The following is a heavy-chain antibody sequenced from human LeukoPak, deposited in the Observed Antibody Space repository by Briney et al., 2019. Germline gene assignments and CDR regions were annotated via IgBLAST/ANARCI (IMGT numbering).Heavy chain of an antibody. CDR1: GYTFTSYY. J-gene: IGHJ3*02. V-gene: IGHV1-46*01. Sequence: ASVKVSCKASGYTFTSYYMHWVRQAPGQGLEWMGIINPSGGSTSYAQKFQGRVTMTRDTSTSTVYMELSSLRSEDTAVYYCAREAPFCSSTSCYISAFDIWGQGTMVTVSS. CDR3: AREAPFCSSTSCYISAFDI. CDR2: INPSGGST. D-gene: IGHD2-2*02.